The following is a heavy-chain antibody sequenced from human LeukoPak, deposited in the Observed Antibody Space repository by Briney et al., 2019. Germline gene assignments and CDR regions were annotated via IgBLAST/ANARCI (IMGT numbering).Heavy chain of an antibody. V-gene: IGHV3-30*03. Sequence: GGSLRLSCAASGFTFSSYGMHWVRQAPGKGLEWVAVISYDGSNKYYADSVKGRFTISRDNSKNTLYLQMNSLRAEDTAVYYCARPLTMIVVVPDGFDYWGQGTLVTVPS. CDR1: GFTFSSYG. CDR3: ARPLTMIVVVPDGFDY. J-gene: IGHJ4*02. CDR2: ISYDGSNK. D-gene: IGHD3-22*01.